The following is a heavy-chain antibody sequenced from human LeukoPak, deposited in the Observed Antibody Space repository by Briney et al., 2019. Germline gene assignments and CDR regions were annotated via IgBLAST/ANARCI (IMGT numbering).Heavy chain of an antibody. CDR3: TNLREEYFDI. D-gene: IGHD1-26*01. Sequence: ASETLSLTCTVSGGSIRSGSHLWSWIRQPAGKGLEWIGRIYVGGSTKYNPSLKGRVTISIDTSKNQFSLKLSSVTAADTAVYYCTNLREEYFDIWGRGTLVTVSS. V-gene: IGHV4-61*02. CDR1: GGSIRSGSHL. J-gene: IGHJ2*01. CDR2: IYVGGST.